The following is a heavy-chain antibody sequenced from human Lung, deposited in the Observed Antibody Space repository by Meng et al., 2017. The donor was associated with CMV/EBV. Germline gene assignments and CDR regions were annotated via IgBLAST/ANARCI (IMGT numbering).Heavy chain of an antibody. D-gene: IGHD2-2*01. CDR3: AIYCSATTCPPGHDAFDM. CDR1: GFNFSTYS. V-gene: IGHV3-21*04. CDR2: ITSSSSYI. Sequence: SCAASGFNFSTYSMNWVRQAPGKGLEWVSYITSSSSYIYYGDSVRGRFTISRDNAKNSLYLQMNSLRAEDTAVYYCAIYCSATTCPPGHDAFDMWGQGTXVTCSS. J-gene: IGHJ3*02.